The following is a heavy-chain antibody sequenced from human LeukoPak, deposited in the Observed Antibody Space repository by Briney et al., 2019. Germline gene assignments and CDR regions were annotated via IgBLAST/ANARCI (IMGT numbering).Heavy chain of an antibody. CDR3: AKSPRMIDSVSYSKAGGY. CDR2: ISGSGGST. D-gene: IGHD1-26*01. Sequence: VGSLRLSCAASGFTFSSYAMSWVRQAPGKGLEWVSAISGSGGSTYYADSVKGRFTISRDNSKNTLYLQMNSLRAEDTAVYYCAKSPRMIDSVSYSKAGGYWGQGTLVTVSS. CDR1: GFTFSSYA. J-gene: IGHJ4*02. V-gene: IGHV3-23*01.